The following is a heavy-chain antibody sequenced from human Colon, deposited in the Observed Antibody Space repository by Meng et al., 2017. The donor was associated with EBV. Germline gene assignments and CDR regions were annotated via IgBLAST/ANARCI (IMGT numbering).Heavy chain of an antibody. CDR1: GGSINSGDYY. Sequence: QVRLQVSGLGLVKPSQTLSLTCTVFGGSINSGDYYWRWIRKPPGKGLEWIGYIYYTGSTYYNPSLKSRVTISMDTSKNQFSLRLSSVTAADTAVYYCARNYYFDYWGQGTLVTVSS. J-gene: IGHJ4*02. CDR2: IYYTGST. CDR3: ARNYYFDY. V-gene: IGHV4-30-4*01.